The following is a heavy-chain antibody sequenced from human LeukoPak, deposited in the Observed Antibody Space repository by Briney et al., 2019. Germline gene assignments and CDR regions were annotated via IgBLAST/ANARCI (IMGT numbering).Heavy chain of an antibody. CDR2: IYTSGST. Sequence: SETLSLTCTVSGGSISSYYLSWIRQPAGKGLEWIGRIYTSGSTNYNPSLKSRVTMSVDTSKNQFSLKLSSVTAADTAVYYCARGLAVAALGGMDVWGKGTTVTVSS. CDR1: GGSISSYY. D-gene: IGHD6-19*01. J-gene: IGHJ6*03. CDR3: ARGLAVAALGGMDV. V-gene: IGHV4-4*07.